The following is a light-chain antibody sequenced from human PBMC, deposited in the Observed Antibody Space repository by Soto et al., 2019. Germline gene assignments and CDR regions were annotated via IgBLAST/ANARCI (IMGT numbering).Light chain of an antibody. CDR1: DSISPW. Sequence: DIPMTQSPSTMAASVGDRVTITCRASDSISPWVAWYQQKPGKAPKVLIYKASSLVSGVPSRFSGSGSGTEFPLTISSLQPDDSATYYCQQYNSYSPTFGQGTKVEIK. J-gene: IGKJ1*01. V-gene: IGKV1-5*03. CDR2: KAS. CDR3: QQYNSYSPT.